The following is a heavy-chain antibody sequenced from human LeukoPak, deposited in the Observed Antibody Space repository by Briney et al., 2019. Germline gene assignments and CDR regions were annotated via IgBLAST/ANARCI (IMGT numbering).Heavy chain of an antibody. D-gene: IGHD1-14*01. J-gene: IGHJ4*02. CDR2: ITGDGTRT. CDR3: ASRPRADMGPLDY. CDR1: GGSISSSSYY. Sequence: PSETLSLTCTVSGGSISSSSYYWGWIRQPPGKGLEWVASITGDGTRTYYTDSVKGRFTISRDNSKNTLYLQMNSLRADETAIYYCASRPRADMGPLDYWGQGTLVTVST. V-gene: IGHV3-23*01.